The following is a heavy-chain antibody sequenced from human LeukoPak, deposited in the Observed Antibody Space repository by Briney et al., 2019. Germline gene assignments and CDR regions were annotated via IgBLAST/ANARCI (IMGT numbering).Heavy chain of an antibody. CDR2: IYSGGST. CDR3: ARGNTVTTPDAFDT. D-gene: IGHD4-17*01. CDR1: GFTVSSNY. Sequence: GGSLRLSCAASGFTVSSNYMTWVRQAPGKGLEWVSVIYSGGSTYYADSVKGRFTISRDNSKNTLYLQMNSLRAEDTAVYYCARGNTVTTPDAFDTWGQGTMVTVSS. J-gene: IGHJ3*02. V-gene: IGHV3-53*01.